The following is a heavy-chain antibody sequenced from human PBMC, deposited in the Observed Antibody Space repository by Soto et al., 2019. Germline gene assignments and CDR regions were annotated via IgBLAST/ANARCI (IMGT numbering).Heavy chain of an antibody. D-gene: IGHD5-18*01. CDR3: ARADTAMGTFDY. CDR1: RGSISSYY. J-gene: IGHJ4*02. CDR2: XYYSGXT. V-gene: IGHV4-59*01. Sequence: XXTLSLTCTVSRGSISSYYWSWIRQPPGKGLEWIGYXYYSGXTHYNHYLKSXXTISVDTXXXQSSLKLSSVTAADTAVYYCARADTAMGTFDYWGQGTLVTVSS.